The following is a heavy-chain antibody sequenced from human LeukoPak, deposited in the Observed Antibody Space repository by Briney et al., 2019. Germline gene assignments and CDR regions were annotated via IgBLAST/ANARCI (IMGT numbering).Heavy chain of an antibody. CDR1: GYTFTGYY. CDR3: ARDGGSILTGYIGY. CDR2: VNPNSGGT. D-gene: IGHD3-9*01. V-gene: IGHV1-2*02. J-gene: IGHJ4*02. Sequence: GASVKVSCKASGYTFTGYYMRWVRQAPGQGLEWMGWVNPNSGGTNYAQKFQGRVTMTRDTSISTAYMELSRLRSDDTAVYYCARDGGSILTGYIGYWGQGTLVTVSS.